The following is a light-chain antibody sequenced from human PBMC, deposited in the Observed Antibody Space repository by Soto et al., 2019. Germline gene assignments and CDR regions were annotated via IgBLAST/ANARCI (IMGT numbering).Light chain of an antibody. J-gene: IGKJ1*01. V-gene: IGKV3-20*01. CDR3: HQCDSSPWT. CDR1: QSLSSNY. CDR2: GES. Sequence: EVVLTQSPGTLSLSPGESATLSCRGSQSLSSNYLAWYQQKPGQAPRLLIYGESSRATGIPDRLSGSGSGTDLTLTISRLEPEDFAVFYCHQCDSSPWTFGQGTKVDIK.